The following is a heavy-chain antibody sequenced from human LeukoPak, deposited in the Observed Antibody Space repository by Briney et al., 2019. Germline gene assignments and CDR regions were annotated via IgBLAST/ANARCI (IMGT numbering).Heavy chain of an antibody. CDR2: IYYSGST. Sequence: PSETLSLTCTVSGGSISSYYWSWIRQPPGKGLEWIGYIYYSGSTNYNPSLKSRVTISVDTSKNQFSLKLGSVTAADTAVYYCARAVVVTARGAFDIWGQGTMVTVSS. V-gene: IGHV4-59*08. J-gene: IGHJ3*02. D-gene: IGHD2-21*02. CDR3: ARAVVVTARGAFDI. CDR1: GGSISSYY.